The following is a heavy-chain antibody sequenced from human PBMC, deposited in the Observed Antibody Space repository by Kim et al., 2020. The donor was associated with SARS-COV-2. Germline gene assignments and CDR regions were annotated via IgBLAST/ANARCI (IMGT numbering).Heavy chain of an antibody. CDR3: ARATYYYESSGTWFDP. CDR2: IYYGGTT. CDR1: GGSISNNNYY. Sequence: SETLSLTCTVSGGSISNNNYYWGWLRQPPGKGLEWIANIYYGGTTHYNPSLKSRVTISVDTSQNQFSLKMNSVTAADTAVYYCARATYYYESSGTWFDPWGRGTLVTVSS. J-gene: IGHJ5*02. V-gene: IGHV4-39*01. D-gene: IGHD3-22*01.